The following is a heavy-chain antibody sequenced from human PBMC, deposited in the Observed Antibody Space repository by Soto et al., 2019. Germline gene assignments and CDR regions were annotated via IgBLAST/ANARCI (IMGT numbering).Heavy chain of an antibody. J-gene: IGHJ1*01. CDR1: GFTFRNFW. D-gene: IGHD4-4*01. V-gene: IGHV3-7*01. CDR3: AIPARGDDYSA. Sequence: EIQLVEPGGGLVQPGGSLGLSCAAPGFTFRNFWRNWAPQAPGKGLGWVPNIKQDGREIYYVDAVKGRFTISKDNAENSLYLQMNSLRAEDTAVYYCAIPARGDDYSAWGQGTLVTVSS. CDR2: IKQDGREI.